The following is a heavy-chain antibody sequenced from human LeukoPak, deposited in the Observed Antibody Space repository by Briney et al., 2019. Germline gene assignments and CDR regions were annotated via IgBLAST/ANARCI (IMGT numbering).Heavy chain of an antibody. V-gene: IGHV3-30*03. CDR3: ARAEGYYDSSGNDAFDI. Sequence: GGSLRLSCAASGFTFSNYGMHWVRQAPGKGLEWVAVISYDGSNKYYADSVKGRFAISRDNSKNTLYLQMNSLRAEDTAVYYCARAEGYYDSSGNDAFDIWGQGTMVTVSS. CDR2: ISYDGSNK. CDR1: GFTFSNYG. D-gene: IGHD3-22*01. J-gene: IGHJ3*02.